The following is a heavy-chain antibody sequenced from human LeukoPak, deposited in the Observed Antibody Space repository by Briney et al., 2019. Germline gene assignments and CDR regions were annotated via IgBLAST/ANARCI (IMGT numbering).Heavy chain of an antibody. D-gene: IGHD5-18*01. CDR1: GFTFSSYE. V-gene: IGHV3-48*01. J-gene: IGHJ4*02. CDR3: ARRGRGYSYDKYYFDY. Sequence: SGGSLRLSCAASGFTFSSYEMNWVRQAPGKGLEWVSYISSSSSTIYYADSVKGRFTISRDNAKNSLYLQMNSLRAEDTAVYYCARRGRGYSYDKYYFDYWGQGTLVTVSS. CDR2: ISSSSSTI.